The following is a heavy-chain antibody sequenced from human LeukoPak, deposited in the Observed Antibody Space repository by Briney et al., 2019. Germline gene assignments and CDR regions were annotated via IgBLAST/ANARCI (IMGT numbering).Heavy chain of an antibody. D-gene: IGHD4-11*01. CDR3: ATSNADYSRISRYYYYMDV. Sequence: SETLSLTCTVSGGSMSNYYWSWIRQPPGKGLEWIGYIFYSGSTYSNPSFKNRVTISVDTSKNQFSLKLSSVTAADTAVYYCATSNADYSRISRYYYYMDVWGKGTTVTVSS. CDR2: IFYSGST. J-gene: IGHJ6*03. V-gene: IGHV4-59*08. CDR1: GGSMSNYY.